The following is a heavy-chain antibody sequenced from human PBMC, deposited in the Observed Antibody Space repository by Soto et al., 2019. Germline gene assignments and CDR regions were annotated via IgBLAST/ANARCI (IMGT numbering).Heavy chain of an antibody. Sequence: FLRLSCAASGFTFSIYGVGWVRQAPGKGLEWVSGISGSGDSTYYADSVKGRFTISRDNSKNTLYLQMNSLRAEDTAVYYCARDLGSSGWYGYIDYWGQGTLVXVSS. CDR1: GFTFSIYG. V-gene: IGHV3-23*01. CDR2: ISGSGDST. D-gene: IGHD6-19*01. J-gene: IGHJ4*02. CDR3: ARDLGSSGWYGYIDY.